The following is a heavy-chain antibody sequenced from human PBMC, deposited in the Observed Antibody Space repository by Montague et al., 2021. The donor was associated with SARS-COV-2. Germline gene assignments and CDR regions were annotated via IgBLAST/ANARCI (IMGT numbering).Heavy chain of an antibody. Sequence: CAISGDSVSSNSATWNWVRQSPSRGLEWLGRTYYRLKWYNDYAVSVRGRVTINPDTSKNQFSLQLNSVTPEDTAIYYCTSGREGNYNVMDVWGQGTTVTVSS. V-gene: IGHV6-1*01. D-gene: IGHD1-1*01. CDR2: TYYRLKWYN. CDR3: TSGREGNYNVMDV. CDR1: GDSVSSNSAT. J-gene: IGHJ6*02.